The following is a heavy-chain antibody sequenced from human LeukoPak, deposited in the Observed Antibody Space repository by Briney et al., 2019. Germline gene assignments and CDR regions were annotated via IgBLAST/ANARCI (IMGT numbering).Heavy chain of an antibody. Sequence: ASVKVSCEASGYTFTGYYIHWVRQAPGQGLEWMGWINPNSGGTNYAQKFQGRVTMTRDTSISTAYMELSRLRSDDTAVYYCARGLRYCSGGSCKRPDYWGQGTLVTVSS. D-gene: IGHD2-15*01. CDR1: GYTFTGYY. CDR2: INPNSGGT. CDR3: ARGLRYCSGGSCKRPDY. V-gene: IGHV1-2*02. J-gene: IGHJ4*02.